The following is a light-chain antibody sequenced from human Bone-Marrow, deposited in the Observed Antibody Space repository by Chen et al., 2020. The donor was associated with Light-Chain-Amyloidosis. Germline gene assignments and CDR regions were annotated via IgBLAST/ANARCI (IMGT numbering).Light chain of an antibody. J-gene: IGKJ4*01. CDR3: QQYGTSPLT. Sequence: EIVLSQSPATLSSSQGEGVTLSCRASETISGNYLTWYQQKFGQAPRRLIYGSSSRATGIPDRFTGSGSGADFTLSINRLEPEDFAMYYCQQYGTSPLTFGGGTKLGIK. CDR1: ETISGNY. V-gene: IGKV3-20*01. CDR2: GSS.